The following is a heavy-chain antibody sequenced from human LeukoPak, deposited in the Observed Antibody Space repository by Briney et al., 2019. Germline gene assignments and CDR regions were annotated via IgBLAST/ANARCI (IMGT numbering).Heavy chain of an antibody. Sequence: GRSLRLSRAASGFTFSSYAMHWVRQAPGKGLEWVAVISYDGSNKYYADSVKGRFTISRDNSKNTLYLQMNSLRAEDTAVYYCARVLYGDSLSTFDYWGQGTLVTVSS. J-gene: IGHJ4*02. D-gene: IGHD4-17*01. CDR3: ARVLYGDSLSTFDY. CDR2: ISYDGSNK. CDR1: GFTFSSYA. V-gene: IGHV3-30*04.